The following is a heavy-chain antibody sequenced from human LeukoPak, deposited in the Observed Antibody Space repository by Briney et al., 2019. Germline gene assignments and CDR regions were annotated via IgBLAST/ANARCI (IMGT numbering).Heavy chain of an antibody. CDR1: GDSITSDKW. Sequence: SGTLSLTCAVSGDSITSDKWWTWVRQPPGKGLEWIGEIHHSKSSNYYPSLKSRVTISVDKSKNQFSLKLSSVTAADTAVYYCAREGRVAARPFDYWGQGTLITVSS. D-gene: IGHD6-6*01. CDR3: AREGRVAARPFDY. V-gene: IGHV4-4*02. CDR2: IHHSKSS. J-gene: IGHJ4*02.